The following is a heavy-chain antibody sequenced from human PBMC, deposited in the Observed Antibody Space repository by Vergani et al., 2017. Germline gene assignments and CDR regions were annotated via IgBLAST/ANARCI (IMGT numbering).Heavy chain of an antibody. CDR1: GFTFSSYG. D-gene: IGHD6-6*01. Sequence: QVQLVESGGGVVQPGRSLRLSCAASGFTFSSYGMHWVRQAPGKGLEWVAVISYDGSNKYYADSVKGRFTISRDNSKNTLYLQMNSLRAEDTAVYYCARAGRPIAARLYFDYWGQGTLVTVSS. V-gene: IGHV3-30*03. CDR3: ARAGRPIAARLYFDY. CDR2: ISYDGSNK. J-gene: IGHJ4*02.